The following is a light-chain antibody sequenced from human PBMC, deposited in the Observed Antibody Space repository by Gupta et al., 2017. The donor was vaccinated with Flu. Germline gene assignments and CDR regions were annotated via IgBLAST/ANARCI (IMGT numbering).Light chain of an antibody. Sequence: DIQMTQSPSSLSASVGDRVTITCRASQDIRNHLAWFQQRPGKAPKSLIYAVSTLQNGVPSKFSGSGSEADFTLTISSLQPEDSATYYCHQYDNYPLTFGGGTKLEIK. CDR2: AVS. CDR1: QDIRNH. J-gene: IGKJ4*01. CDR3: HQYDNYPLT. V-gene: IGKV1-16*02.